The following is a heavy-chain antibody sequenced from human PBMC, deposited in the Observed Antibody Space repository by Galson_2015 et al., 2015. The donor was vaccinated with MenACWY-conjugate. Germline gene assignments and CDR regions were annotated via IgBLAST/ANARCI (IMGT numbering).Heavy chain of an antibody. CDR1: GYTFSTYW. J-gene: IGHJ4*02. V-gene: IGHV3-74*01. CDR2: INSDGRST. D-gene: IGHD1-26*01. Sequence: SLRLSGAASGYTFSTYWMHWVRHAPGKGLVWVSRINSDGRSTSYADSVKVRFTISRDNAKNTLYLQMNSLRAEDTAVYYCARLGGNYRTTSHFDYWGQGTLVTVSS. CDR3: ARLGGNYRTTSHFDY.